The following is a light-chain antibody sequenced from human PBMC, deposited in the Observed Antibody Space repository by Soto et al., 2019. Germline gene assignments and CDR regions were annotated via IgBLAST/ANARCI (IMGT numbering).Light chain of an antibody. V-gene: IGKV3-20*01. Sequence: EIVLTQSPGSLSLSPGQRATLSCRASQSVDSTFFAWYQKKPGQAPRLLIYGASKRDTGVPDRFSGSGYGTDFTLTISRVEPEDLAVYYCQQYMSSVTFGQGTKVEI. J-gene: IGKJ1*01. CDR1: QSVDSTF. CDR3: QQYMSSVT. CDR2: GAS.